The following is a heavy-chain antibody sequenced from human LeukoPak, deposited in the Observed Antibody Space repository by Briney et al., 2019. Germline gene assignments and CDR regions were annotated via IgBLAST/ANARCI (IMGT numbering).Heavy chain of an antibody. Sequence: SETLALIRTVCSDFNRIYYWRGIPDPPAKGLECVGYHSYPVTSKYNPSLKSRVTISVDTSKNQFSLELSSVTAADTAVYYCARVGYWNDLVYWGQGTLVTVSS. CDR2: HSYPVTS. CDR3: ARVGYWNDLVY. CDR1: SDFNRIYY. D-gene: IGHD1-1*01. V-gene: IGHV4-59*01. J-gene: IGHJ4*02.